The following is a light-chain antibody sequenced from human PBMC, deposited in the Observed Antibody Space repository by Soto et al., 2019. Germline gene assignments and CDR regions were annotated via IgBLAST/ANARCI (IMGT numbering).Light chain of an antibody. Sequence: QSVLTQPPSVSAAPGQKVTISCSGSSFNIGNSYVSWYQQLPGTAPKLLIYDNNKRPSGIPDRFFGSKSGTSATLGITGLQTGDEADYYCGTWDSSLSAAVFGGGTQLTVL. CDR1: SFNIGNSY. CDR3: GTWDSSLSAAV. CDR2: DNN. V-gene: IGLV1-51*01. J-gene: IGLJ7*01.